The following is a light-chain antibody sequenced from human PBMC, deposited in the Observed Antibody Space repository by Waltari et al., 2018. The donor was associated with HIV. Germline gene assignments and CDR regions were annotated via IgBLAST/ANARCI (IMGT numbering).Light chain of an antibody. CDR1: QRLFYTSDNKNF. Sequence: DIVMTQSPASMVVSLGERATLNCRSTQRLFYTSDNKNFLDSYQQQAGPRPRSLIYWSSTRAAVVPDRFGGSGSETDFTLTITSLQAEDVAIYFCQQYFSVPYTFGQGTKLEIK. J-gene: IGKJ2*01. CDR2: WSS. CDR3: QQYFSVPYT. V-gene: IGKV4-1*01.